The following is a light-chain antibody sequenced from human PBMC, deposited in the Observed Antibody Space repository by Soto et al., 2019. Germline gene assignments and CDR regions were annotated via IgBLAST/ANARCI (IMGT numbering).Light chain of an antibody. V-gene: IGKV3-20*01. CDR2: GAS. CDR1: QSVSSSY. Sequence: ETMLTQSPGTLSLSPGERATLSCRASQSVSSSYLAWYQQKPGQAPRLLIYGASSRATGIPDRFSGSGSGTDFTLTISRLEPEDFAVYYCQQYGSSKTFGQGTKLEIK. J-gene: IGKJ2*01. CDR3: QQYGSSKT.